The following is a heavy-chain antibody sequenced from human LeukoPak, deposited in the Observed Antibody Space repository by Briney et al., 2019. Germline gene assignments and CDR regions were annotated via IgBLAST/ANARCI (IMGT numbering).Heavy chain of an antibody. D-gene: IGHD6-13*01. Sequence: PGGSLRLSCAASGFTFDDDAMHWVRQAPGKGLEWVSGISWNSGSIGYADSVKGRFTISRDNAKNSLYLQMNSLRAEDTALYYCAKDWYSSSWFFDSWGQGTLVTVSS. CDR1: GFTFDDDA. V-gene: IGHV3-9*01. CDR3: AKDWYSSSWFFDS. J-gene: IGHJ4*02. CDR2: ISWNSGSI.